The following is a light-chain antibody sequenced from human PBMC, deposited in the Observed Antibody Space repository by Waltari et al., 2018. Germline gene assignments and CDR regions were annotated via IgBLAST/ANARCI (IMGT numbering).Light chain of an antibody. CDR2: RVS. CDR1: QGINAY. J-gene: IGKJ1*01. V-gene: IGKV1-16*02. CDR3: LQYNSYPRT. Sequence: DIQMTQSPSSLSASIGDRVTITCRASQGINAYLAWFQQRPGKAPKSLIYRVSSLQRGVPSKFSGRGSVTEFTLTISSLQPEDFATYYCLQYNSYPRTFGQGTKVEIK.